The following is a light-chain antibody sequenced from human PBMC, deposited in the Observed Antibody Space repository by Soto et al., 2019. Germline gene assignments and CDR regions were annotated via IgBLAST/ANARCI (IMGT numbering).Light chain of an antibody. J-gene: IGLJ1*01. CDR3: AAWDDSLSGYV. CDR1: SSNFGSNY. Sequence: QSVLTQPPSVSGAPGQRGTISCTGSSSNFGSNYVYWYQQLPGTAPKLLIYSNNQRPSGVPDRFSGSKSGTSASLAISGLRSEDEADYYCAAWDDSLSGYVFGTGTKVTVL. V-gene: IGLV1-47*02. CDR2: SNN.